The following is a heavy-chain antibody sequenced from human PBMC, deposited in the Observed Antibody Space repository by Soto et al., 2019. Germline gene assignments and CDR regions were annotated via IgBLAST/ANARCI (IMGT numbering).Heavy chain of an antibody. J-gene: IGHJ6*02. D-gene: IGHD2-2*01. CDR3: AREDIVVVPAAPDYYYYGMDV. CDR1: GFTFSSYG. V-gene: IGHV3-33*01. Sequence: GGSLRLSCAASGFTFSSYGMHWVRQAPGKGLEWVAVIWYDGSNKYYADSVKGRFTISRDNSKNTLYLQMNSLRAEDTAVYYCAREDIVVVPAAPDYYYYGMDVWGQGTTVTVSS. CDR2: IWYDGSNK.